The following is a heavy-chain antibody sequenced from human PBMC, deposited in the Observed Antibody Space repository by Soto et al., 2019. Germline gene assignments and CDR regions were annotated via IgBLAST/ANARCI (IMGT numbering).Heavy chain of an antibody. CDR1: GFTFSSYA. CDR3: ASNIVVVPAAIGD. CDR2: ISGSGGST. D-gene: IGHD2-2*01. J-gene: IGHJ4*02. Sequence: GGSLRLSCVASGFTFSSYAMSWVRQAPGKGLEWVSAISGSGGSTYYADSVKGRFTISRDNSKNTLYLQMNSLRAEDTAVYYCASNIVVVPAAIGDWGQGTLVTVSS. V-gene: IGHV3-23*01.